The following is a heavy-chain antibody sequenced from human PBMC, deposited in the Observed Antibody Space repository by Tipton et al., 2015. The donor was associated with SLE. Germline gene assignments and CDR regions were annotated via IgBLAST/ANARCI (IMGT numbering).Heavy chain of an antibody. Sequence: SLRLSCAASGFTFSSYWMSWVRQAPGKGLEWVANIKQDGSEKYYVDSVKGRFTISRDNAKNSLYLQMNSLRAEDTAVYYCARGRTEGSGSYYPGAFDIWGQGTMVTVSS. D-gene: IGHD3-10*01. J-gene: IGHJ3*02. CDR3: ARGRTEGSGSYYPGAFDI. CDR1: GFTFSSYW. CDR2: IKQDGSEK. V-gene: IGHV3-7*03.